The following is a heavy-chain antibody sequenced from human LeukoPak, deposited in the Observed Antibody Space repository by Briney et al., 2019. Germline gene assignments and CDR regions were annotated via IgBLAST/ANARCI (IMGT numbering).Heavy chain of an antibody. CDR2: ISGSGGST. CDR1: GFTFSSYA. J-gene: IGHJ4*02. V-gene: IGHV3-23*01. Sequence: GGSLRLSCAASGFTFSSYAMSWVRQAPGKGLEWVSAISGSGGSTYYADSAKGRFTISRDNSKNTLYLQMNSLRAEDTAVYYCAKTPGATYYYDSSGYYYDDNYFDYWGQGTLVTVSS. CDR3: AKTPGATYYYDSSGYYYDDNYFDY. D-gene: IGHD3-22*01.